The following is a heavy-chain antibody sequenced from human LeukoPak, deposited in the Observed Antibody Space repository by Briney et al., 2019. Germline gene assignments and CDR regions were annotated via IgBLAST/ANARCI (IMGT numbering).Heavy chain of an antibody. Sequence: GASVKVSCKASGYTFTSYDINWVRQATGQGLEWMGWMNPNSGNTGYAQKFQGRVTMTRNTSISTAYMELSSLRSEDTAVYYCARGYCSGGSCYSVYNWLDPWGQGTLVTVSS. J-gene: IGHJ5*02. CDR2: MNPNSGNT. D-gene: IGHD2-15*01. CDR3: ARGYCSGGSCYSVYNWLDP. CDR1: GYTFTSYD. V-gene: IGHV1-8*01.